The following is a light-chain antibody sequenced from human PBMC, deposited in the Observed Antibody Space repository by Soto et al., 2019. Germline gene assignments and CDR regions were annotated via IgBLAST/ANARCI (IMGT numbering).Light chain of an antibody. CDR2: AAP. CDR3: QQSYNAPRT. V-gene: IGKV1-39*01. CDR1: QSISTH. Sequence: DIQMTQSPSSLSPSVGDRVTITCRASQSISTHLNWYQHKQGKAPNXLIHAAPNLQTGVPSRFSGSGSGTDFTITISSLQPEDGETYDGQQSYNAPRTFGQGTKVDI. J-gene: IGKJ1*01.